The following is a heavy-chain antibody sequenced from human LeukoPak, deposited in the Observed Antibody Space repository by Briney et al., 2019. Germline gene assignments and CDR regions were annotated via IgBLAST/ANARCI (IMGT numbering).Heavy chain of an antibody. V-gene: IGHV3-33*01. CDR3: ARDIGYYDSSGYYTYYYGMDV. J-gene: IGHJ6*02. CDR2: IWYDGSNK. Sequence: GRSLRLSCAASGFTFSSYGMPWVRQAPGKGLEWVAVIWYDGSNKYYAGSVKGRFTISRDNSKNTLYLQMNSLRAEDTAVYYCARDIGYYDSSGYYTYYYGMDVWGQGTTVTVSS. CDR1: GFTFSSYG. D-gene: IGHD3-22*01.